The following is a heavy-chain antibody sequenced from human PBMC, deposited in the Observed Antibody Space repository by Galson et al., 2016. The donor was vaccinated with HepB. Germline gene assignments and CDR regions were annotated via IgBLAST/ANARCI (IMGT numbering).Heavy chain of an antibody. CDR3: AKDYSGYYFDGTGYYNAFDY. Sequence: SLRLSCAASGFTFSTYGMHWVRQAPGKGLEWVAVVSYDRSNKNYAASVKGRFTISRDNSKNTLYLEVTSLREEDTAVYYCAKDYSGYYFDGTGYYNAFDYWGQGALVTVSS. CDR2: VSYDRSNK. V-gene: IGHV3-30*18. CDR1: GFTFSTYG. D-gene: IGHD3-22*01. J-gene: IGHJ4*02.